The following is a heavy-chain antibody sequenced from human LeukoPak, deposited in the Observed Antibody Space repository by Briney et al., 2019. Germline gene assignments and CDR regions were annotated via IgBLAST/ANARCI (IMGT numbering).Heavy chain of an antibody. J-gene: IGHJ6*02. V-gene: IGHV3-53*01. Sequence: GGSLRLSCVASEITFSTYAMSWVRQAPGKGLEWVSVIYSGGSTYYADSVKGRFTISRDNSKNTLYLQMNSLRAEDTAVYYCARDYYYYYGMDVWGQGTTVTVSS. CDR3: ARDYYYYYGMDV. CDR2: IYSGGST. CDR1: EITFSTYA.